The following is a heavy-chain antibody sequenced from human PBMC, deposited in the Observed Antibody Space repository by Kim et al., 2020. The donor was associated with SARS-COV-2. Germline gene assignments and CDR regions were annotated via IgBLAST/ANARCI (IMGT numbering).Heavy chain of an antibody. J-gene: IGHJ5*02. Sequence: ASVKVSCKASGYTFTTYVIHWVRQAPGQGLEWMGWVNTGNGKTLYAPRFQGRVTLTTDTLTTTVHMDLKNLRSEDTAVYYCARDDFGTSAWFDPWGQGTLVTVPS. CDR1: GYTFTTYV. D-gene: IGHD3-16*01. V-gene: IGHV1-3*04. CDR3: ARDDFGTSAWFDP. CDR2: VNTGNGKT.